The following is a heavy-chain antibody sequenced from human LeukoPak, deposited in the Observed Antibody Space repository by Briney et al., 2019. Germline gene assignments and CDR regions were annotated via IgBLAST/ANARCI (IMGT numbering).Heavy chain of an antibody. J-gene: IGHJ4*02. CDR2: IYYSGST. CDR3: ASPLTIYGDFGY. Sequence: ASETLSLTCTVSGGSISGTTYYWGWIRQPPGKGLEWMGSIYYSGSTYYSPSLKSRVTMSVDTSKNQFSPQVSSVTAADTAVYYCASPLTIYGDFGYWGQGTLVTVSS. CDR1: GGSISGTTYY. V-gene: IGHV4-39*01. D-gene: IGHD4-17*01.